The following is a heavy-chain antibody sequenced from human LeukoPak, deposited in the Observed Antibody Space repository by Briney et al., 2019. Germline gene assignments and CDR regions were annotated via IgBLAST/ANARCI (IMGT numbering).Heavy chain of an antibody. V-gene: IGHV1-69*13. CDR3: ARDVGPYGDYNINWFDP. J-gene: IGHJ5*02. Sequence: ASVRVSCKASGGTFSSYAISWVRQAPGQGLEWMGGIIPIFGTANYAQKFQGRVTITADESTSTAYMELSSLRSEDTAVYYCARDVGPYGDYNINWFDPWGQGTLVTVSS. CDR2: IIPIFGTA. CDR1: GGTFSSYA. D-gene: IGHD4-17*01.